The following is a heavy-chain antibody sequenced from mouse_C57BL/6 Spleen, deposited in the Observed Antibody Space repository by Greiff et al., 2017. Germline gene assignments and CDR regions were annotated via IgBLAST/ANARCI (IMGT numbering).Heavy chain of an antibody. J-gene: IGHJ4*01. CDR1: GYTFTDYN. CDR3: ARSSYSNYVGGAMDY. V-gene: IGHV1-18*01. Sequence: EVQLQQSGPELVKPGASVKIPCKASGYTFTDYNMAWVKQSHGKSLEWIGDINPNNGGTIYNQKFKGKATLTVDKASSTAYMELRSLTSEDTAVYYCARSSYSNYVGGAMDYWGQGTSVTVSS. CDR2: INPNNGGT. D-gene: IGHD2-5*01.